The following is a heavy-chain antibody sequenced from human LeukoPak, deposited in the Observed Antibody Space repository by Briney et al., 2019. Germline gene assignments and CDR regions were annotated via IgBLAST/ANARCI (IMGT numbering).Heavy chain of an antibody. J-gene: IGHJ4*02. CDR3: ARDVRYCSSTSCWWDY. D-gene: IGHD2-2*01. V-gene: IGHV3-20*04. CDR1: GYTFSRHG. Sequence: GGSLRLSCAASGYTFSRHGIHWVRQAPGKGLEWVSGINWNGGSTGYADSVKGRFTISRDNAKNSLYLQMNSLRAEDTALYYCARDVRYCSSTSCWWDYWGQGTLVTVSS. CDR2: INWNGGST.